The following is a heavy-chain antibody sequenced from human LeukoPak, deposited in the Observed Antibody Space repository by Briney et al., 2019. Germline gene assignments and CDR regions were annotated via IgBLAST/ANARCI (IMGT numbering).Heavy chain of an antibody. CDR2: IHYSGSA. CDR3: ARGQWFRAF. D-gene: IGHD3-10*01. CDR1: GGSFSGYY. J-gene: IGHJ4*02. Sequence: SETLSLTCALYGGSFSGYYWTWIRQPPGKGLEWIGEIHYSGSATYNPSLKSRVTISVDTSKNQFSLKMNSVTAADTAVYYCARGQWFRAFWSRGTPVTVSS. V-gene: IGHV4-34*01.